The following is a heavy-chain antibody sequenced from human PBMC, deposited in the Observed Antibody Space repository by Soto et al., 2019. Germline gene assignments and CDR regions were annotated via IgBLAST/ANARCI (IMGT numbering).Heavy chain of an antibody. D-gene: IGHD3-3*01. CDR1: GFTFSGYA. Sequence: GGSLRLSCAASGFTFSGYALTWVRQAPGKGLEWVSGISDGGDSTHYADSVKGRFTVSRDNSKNTLYLQINSLRAEDTAVYYCAKHSTTYDSWSGAVKGAFDVWGQGTMVTV. CDR2: ISDGGDST. J-gene: IGHJ3*01. CDR3: AKHSTTYDSWSGAVKGAFDV. V-gene: IGHV3-23*01.